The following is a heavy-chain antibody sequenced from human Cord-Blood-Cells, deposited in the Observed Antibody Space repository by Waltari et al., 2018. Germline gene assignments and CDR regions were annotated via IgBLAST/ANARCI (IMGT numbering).Heavy chain of an antibody. CDR3: ARGVRGYDYFDY. CDR1: GGSFSGYY. CDR2: INHSGST. Sequence: QVQLQQWGAGLLKPSETLSLTCAVSGGSFSGYYWIWIRQPPGKGLEWIGEINHSGSTNYNLSLKSRVTISVDTSKNQFSLKLSSVTAADTAVYYCARGVRGYDYFDYWGQGTLVTVSS. V-gene: IGHV4-34*01. J-gene: IGHJ4*02. D-gene: IGHD5-12*01.